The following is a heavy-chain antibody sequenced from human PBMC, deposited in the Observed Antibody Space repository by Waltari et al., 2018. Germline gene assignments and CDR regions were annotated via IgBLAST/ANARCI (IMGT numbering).Heavy chain of an antibody. V-gene: IGHV3-53*01. CDR2: IYSGGST. CDR3: AREYYYDSSGYFSLGH. Sequence: EVQLVESGGGLIQPGGSLRLSCAASGFTVSGNYMSWVRQAPGKGLELVSVIYSGGSTYDADAVKCRFTFSRDNSKNTLYLQMNSLRVEDTAVYYCAREYYYDSSGYFSLGHWGQGTLVTVSS. CDR1: GFTVSGNY. J-gene: IGHJ4*02. D-gene: IGHD3-22*01.